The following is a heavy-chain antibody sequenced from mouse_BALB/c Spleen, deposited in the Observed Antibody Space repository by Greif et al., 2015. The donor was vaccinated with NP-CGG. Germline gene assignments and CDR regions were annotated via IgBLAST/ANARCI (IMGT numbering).Heavy chain of an antibody. CDR3: ASHLTTVVAYYYAMDY. CDR1: GFNIKDTY. D-gene: IGHD1-1*01. Sequence: VQLQQSGAELVKPGASVKLSCTASGFNIKDTYMHWVKQRPEQDLEWIGRIDPANGNTKYDPKFQGKATITADTSSNTAYLQLSSLTSEDTAVYYCASHLTTVVAYYYAMDYWGQGTSVTVSS. CDR2: IDPANGNT. J-gene: IGHJ4*01. V-gene: IGHV14-3*02.